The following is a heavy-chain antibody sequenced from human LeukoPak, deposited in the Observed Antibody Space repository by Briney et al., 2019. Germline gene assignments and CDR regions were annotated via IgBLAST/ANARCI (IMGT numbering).Heavy chain of an antibody. CDR3: ARVRWRWGTSEYFDY. Sequence: SETLSLTCTVSGGSISSYYWSWIRQPPGKGLEWIGYIYYGGSTNYNPSLKSRVTISVDTSKNQFSLKLSSVTAADTAVYYCARVRWRWGTSEYFDYWGQGTLVTVSS. CDR1: GGSISSYY. D-gene: IGHD1-14*01. J-gene: IGHJ4*02. V-gene: IGHV4-59*01. CDR2: IYYGGST.